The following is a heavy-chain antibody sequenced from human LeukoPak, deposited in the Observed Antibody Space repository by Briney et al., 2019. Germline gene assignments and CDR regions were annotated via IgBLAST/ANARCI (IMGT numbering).Heavy chain of an antibody. CDR3: AKDPYSSSPYTYMDV. CDR2: ISWNSGSI. V-gene: IGHV3-9*01. Sequence: PGGSLRLSCAASGFTFDDYAMHWVRHAPGKGLEWVSGISWNSGSIGYADSVKGRFTISRDNAKNSLYLQMNSLRAEDTVLYHCAKDPYSSSPYTYMDVWGKGTTVTVSS. CDR1: GFTFDDYA. D-gene: IGHD6-6*01. J-gene: IGHJ6*03.